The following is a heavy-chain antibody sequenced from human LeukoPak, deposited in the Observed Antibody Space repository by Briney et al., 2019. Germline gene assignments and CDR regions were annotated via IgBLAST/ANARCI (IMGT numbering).Heavy chain of an antibody. J-gene: IGHJ4*02. Sequence: SETLSLTCTVSGGSISSNSYYWSWVRQPAGKGLEWIGRIYTSGNTNYNPSLKSRVTISVDTSKNQFSLKLSSVTAADTAVYYCARIPATGIGRFDYWGQGILVTVSS. CDR3: ARIPATGIGRFDY. CDR2: IYTSGNT. D-gene: IGHD6-13*01. CDR1: GGSISSNSYY. V-gene: IGHV4-61*02.